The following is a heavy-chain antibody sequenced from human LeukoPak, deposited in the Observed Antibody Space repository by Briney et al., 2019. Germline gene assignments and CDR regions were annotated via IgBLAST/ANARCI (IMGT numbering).Heavy chain of an antibody. CDR1: GGTISSGSYY. D-gene: IGHD1-26*01. V-gene: IGHV4-61*02. CDR3: ASGLVGATTDY. J-gene: IGHJ4*02. CDR2: IYTSGST. Sequence: SETLSLTCTVSGGTISSGSYYWSWIRQPAGKGLEWIGRIYTSGSTNYNPSLKSRVTISVDTSKNQFSLKLSSVTAADTAVYYCASGLVGATTDYWGQGTLVTVSS.